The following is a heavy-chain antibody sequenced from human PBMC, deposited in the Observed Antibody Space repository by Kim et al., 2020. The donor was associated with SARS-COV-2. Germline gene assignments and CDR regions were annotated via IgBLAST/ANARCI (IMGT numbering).Heavy chain of an antibody. D-gene: IGHD6-19*01. Sequence: ASVKVSCKASGYTFTSYAMNWVRQAPGQGLEWMGWINTNTGNPTYAQGFPGRFVFSLDTSVSTAYLQISSLKAEDTAVYYCARSPIEPGYSSGWPDYWGQGTLVTVSS. J-gene: IGHJ4*02. V-gene: IGHV7-4-1*02. CDR1: GYTFTSYA. CDR3: ARSPIEPGYSSGWPDY. CDR2: INTNTGNP.